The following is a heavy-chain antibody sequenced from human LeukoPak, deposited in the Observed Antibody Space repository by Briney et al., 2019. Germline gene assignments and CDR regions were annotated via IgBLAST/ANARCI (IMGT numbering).Heavy chain of an antibody. D-gene: IGHD5-24*01. CDR2: ISGSGGST. J-gene: IGHJ4*02. V-gene: IGHV3-23*01. Sequence: RAGGSLRLSCAASGFTFSSYAMSWVRQAPGKGLEWVSAISGSGGSTYYADSVKGRFTISRDNSKNTLYLQMNSLRAEDTAVYYCAKVIYHGHNGQGDFDYWGQGTLVTVSS. CDR3: AKVIYHGHNGQGDFDY. CDR1: GFTFSSYA.